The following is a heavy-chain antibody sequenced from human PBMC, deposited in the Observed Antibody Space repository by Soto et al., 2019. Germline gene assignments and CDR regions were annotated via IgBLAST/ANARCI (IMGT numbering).Heavy chain of an antibody. D-gene: IGHD3-3*01. CDR2: ISYDGSNK. V-gene: IGHV3-30*18. CDR3: AKDTIGGMDV. J-gene: IGHJ6*02. CDR1: GFTFSSYG. Sequence: LRLSCAASGFTFSSYGMHWVRQAPGKGLEWVAVISYDGSNKYYADSVKGRFTISRDNSKNTLYLQMNSLRAEDTAVYYCAKDTIGGMDVWGQGTTVTV.